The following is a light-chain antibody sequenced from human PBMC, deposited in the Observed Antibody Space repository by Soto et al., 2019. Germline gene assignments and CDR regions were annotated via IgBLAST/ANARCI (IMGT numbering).Light chain of an antibody. CDR1: SSNIGADYH. Sequence: QSVLTQPPSVSGAPGQRVTIFCTGSSSNIGADYHVHWYQQLPGTAPRLLIYGNTNRPSGVPGRFSGSKSDTSASLAITGLQSEDEADYYCAAWDDYLNGVVFGGGTKLTVL. CDR2: GNT. J-gene: IGLJ2*01. CDR3: AAWDDYLNGVV. V-gene: IGLV1-40*01.